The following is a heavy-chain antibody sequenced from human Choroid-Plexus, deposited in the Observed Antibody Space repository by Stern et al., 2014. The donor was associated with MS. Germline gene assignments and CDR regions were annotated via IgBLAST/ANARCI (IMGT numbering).Heavy chain of an antibody. J-gene: IGHJ6*02. CDR1: GYIFTGYY. CDR3: ARDQRGITIFGVVTDYYYLGMDV. CDR2: INPNTGGT. Sequence: QLVPSGAEVKKPGASVKGSCKTSGYIFTGYYIHWVRQAPGQGLEWMAWINPNTGGTKYAQKFQGRVNMSRDTSISTAYVELSSLTSDDTAVYYCARDQRGITIFGVVTDYYYLGMDVWGQGTTVTVSS. D-gene: IGHD3-3*01. V-gene: IGHV1-2*02.